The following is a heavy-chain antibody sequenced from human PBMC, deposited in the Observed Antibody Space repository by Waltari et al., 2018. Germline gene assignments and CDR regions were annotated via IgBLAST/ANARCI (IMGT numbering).Heavy chain of an antibody. D-gene: IGHD6-13*01. CDR1: GGSYSSYY. CDR3: ARVGDSSSWYRQYYYGMDV. V-gene: IGHV4-59*01. J-gene: IGHJ6*02. CDR2: IYYSGST. Sequence: QVQLQESGPGLVKPSETLSLTCTATGGSYSSYYWRWIRQPPGKGLEWIGYIYYSGSTNYNPSLKSRVTISVDTSKNQFSLKLSSVTAADTAVYYCARVGDSSSWYRQYYYGMDVWGQGTTVTVSS.